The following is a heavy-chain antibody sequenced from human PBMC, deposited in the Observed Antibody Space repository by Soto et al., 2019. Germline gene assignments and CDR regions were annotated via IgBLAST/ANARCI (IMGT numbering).Heavy chain of an antibody. Sequence: ASVKVSCKASGGTFSSYTISWVRHAPGQGLEWMGRIIPILGIANYAQKFQGRVTITADKSTSTAYMELSSLRSEDTAVYYCARTWFGESELGLDYWGQGTLVTVSS. CDR2: IIPILGIA. D-gene: IGHD3-10*01. J-gene: IGHJ4*02. CDR3: ARTWFGESELGLDY. V-gene: IGHV1-69*02. CDR1: GGTFSSYT.